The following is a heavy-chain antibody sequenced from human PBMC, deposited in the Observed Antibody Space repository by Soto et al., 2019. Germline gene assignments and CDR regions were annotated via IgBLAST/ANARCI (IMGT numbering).Heavy chain of an antibody. CDR2: IYSSGST. D-gene: IGHD3-10*01. CDR1: GGSVSSGSYY. Sequence: ETLALTCTVSGGSVSSGSYYWSWIRQPPGKGLEWIGYIYSSGSTNYNPSLKSRVTISVDTSKNQFSLKLSSVTAADTAVYYCARDAKVRGVEFGYWGQGTLVTVSS. V-gene: IGHV4-61*01. J-gene: IGHJ4*02. CDR3: ARDAKVRGVEFGY.